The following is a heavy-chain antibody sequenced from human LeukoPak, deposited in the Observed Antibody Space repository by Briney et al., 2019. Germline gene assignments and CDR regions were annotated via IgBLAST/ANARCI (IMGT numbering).Heavy chain of an antibody. Sequence: SETLSLICTVSGGSFTSGRYYWGWIRQPPGKGLEWIGSIYYSGSTYYNPSLKSRVTISVDTSKNQFSLRLSSVTAPDTAVYYCARTLDTVVRAHFDYWGQGTLVTVSS. CDR3: ARTLDTVVRAHFDY. D-gene: IGHD4-23*01. CDR1: GGSFTSGRYY. CDR2: IYYSGST. J-gene: IGHJ4*02. V-gene: IGHV4-39*01.